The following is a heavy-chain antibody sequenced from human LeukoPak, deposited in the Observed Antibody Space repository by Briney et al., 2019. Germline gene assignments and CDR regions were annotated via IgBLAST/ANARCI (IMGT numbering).Heavy chain of an antibody. CDR3: ARDRRESSKPNDAFDI. V-gene: IGHV4-59*01. J-gene: IGHJ3*02. CDR1: GGSISSYY. Sequence: SETLSLTCSVSGGSISSYYWSWIRQSPGKGLEWIGYIYYTGATYYNPTLESRVTVSIDTSKRQLSLELRSVTAADSAVYFCARDRRESSKPNDAFDIWGQGTMVTVSA. D-gene: IGHD4-11*01. CDR2: IYYTGAT.